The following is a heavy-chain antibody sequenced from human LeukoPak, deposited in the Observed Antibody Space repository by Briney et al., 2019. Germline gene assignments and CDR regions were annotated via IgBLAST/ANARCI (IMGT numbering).Heavy chain of an antibody. V-gene: IGHV3-23*01. CDR1: GFSVSSDY. D-gene: IGHD1-26*01. CDR3: AKDPTGAKLNWFDP. J-gene: IGHJ5*02. CDR2: ISGSGGST. Sequence: GGSLRLSCTGSGFSVSSDYMSWVRQAPGKGLEWVSAISGSGGSTYYADSVKGRFTISRDNSKNTLYLQMNSLRAEDTAVYYCAKDPTGAKLNWFDPWGQGTLVTVSS.